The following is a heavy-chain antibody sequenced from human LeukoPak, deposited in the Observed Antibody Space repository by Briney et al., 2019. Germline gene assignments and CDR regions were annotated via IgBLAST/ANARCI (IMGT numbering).Heavy chain of an antibody. J-gene: IGHJ4*02. CDR2: IKSNADGGTP. Sequence: GGTLRLSCTASGFSFMNAWMIWVRQAPGKGLEWVGRIKSNADGGTPDYAAPARGRFTISRDDSKNTLYLQMNSLKTEDTAVYYCTTFYHEYSPYWGRGTLVTVSS. CDR3: TTFYHEYSPY. D-gene: IGHD2/OR15-2a*01. V-gene: IGHV3-15*01. CDR1: GFSFMNAW.